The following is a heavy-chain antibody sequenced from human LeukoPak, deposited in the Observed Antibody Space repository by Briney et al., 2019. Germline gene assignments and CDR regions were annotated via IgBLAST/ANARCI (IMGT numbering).Heavy chain of an antibody. D-gene: IGHD3-10*01. CDR3: ARDRVVRGVIKYWFDP. CDR2: INPSGGST. J-gene: IGHJ5*02. V-gene: IGHV1-46*01. CDR1: GYTFTRYS. Sequence: ASVKVSCKASGYTFTRYSMHWVRQAPGQGLEWMGIINPSGGSTSYAQKFQGRVTMTRDTSTSTVYMELSSLRSEDTAVYYCARDRVVRGVIKYWFDPWGQGTLVTVSS.